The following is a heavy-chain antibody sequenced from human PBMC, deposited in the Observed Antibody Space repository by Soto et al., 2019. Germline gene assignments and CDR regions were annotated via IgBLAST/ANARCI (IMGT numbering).Heavy chain of an antibody. D-gene: IGHD3-3*01. V-gene: IGHV1-69*02. CDR1: GGTFSSYT. CDR3: AREPGPVYDLKPLFPGNGFDP. Sequence: SVKVSCKASGGTFSSYTISWVRQAPGQGLEWMGRIIPILGIANYAQKFQGRVTITADKSTSTAYMALRSLRSEDTAVYYCAREPGPVYDLKPLFPGNGFDPWGKGTLVTVP. J-gene: IGHJ5*02. CDR2: IIPILGIA.